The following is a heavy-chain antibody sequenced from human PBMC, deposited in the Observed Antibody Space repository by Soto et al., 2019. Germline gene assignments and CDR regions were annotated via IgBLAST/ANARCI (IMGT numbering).Heavy chain of an antibody. D-gene: IGHD3-16*01. CDR1: GFTFSSYA. V-gene: IGHV3-30-3*01. CDR3: ARESGGYDYVWGSHTPLYYFDY. J-gene: IGHJ4*02. CDR2: ISCDGSNK. Sequence: GGSLRLSCAASGFTFSSYAMHWVRQAPGKGLEWVAVISCDGSNKYYADSVKGRFTISRDNSKNTLYLQMNSLRAEDTAVYYCARESGGYDYVWGSHTPLYYFDYWGQGTLVTVSS.